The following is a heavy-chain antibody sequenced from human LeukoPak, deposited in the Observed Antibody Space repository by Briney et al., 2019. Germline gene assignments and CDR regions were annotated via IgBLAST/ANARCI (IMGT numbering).Heavy chain of an antibody. CDR2: IYYSGST. Sequence: PSETLSLTCTVSGGSISSSSYYWGWIRQPPGKGLEWIGSIYYSGSTYYNPSLKSRVTISVDTSKNQFSLKLTSLTAADTAIYYCARGRGPSASLGYWGQGTLVTVSS. V-gene: IGHV4-39*07. CDR3: ARGRGPSASLGY. J-gene: IGHJ4*02. D-gene: IGHD7-27*01. CDR1: GGSISSSSYY.